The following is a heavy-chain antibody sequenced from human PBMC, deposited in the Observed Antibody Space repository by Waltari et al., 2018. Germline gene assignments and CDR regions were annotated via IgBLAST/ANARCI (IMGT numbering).Heavy chain of an antibody. CDR3: ARPMKSGWYYSGMDV. CDR1: GYNFNDYW. V-gene: IGHV5-51*01. Sequence: EVQLVQSGAEVKKPGESLKISCQGSGYNFNDYWIAWVRQMPGKGRELLGVIHGCDSGTRWGPSFQGQVAISADTSISTAYLHWSSLKASDTAIYYWARPMKSGWYYSGMDVWGQGTSVTVSS. CDR2: IHGCDSGT. D-gene: IGHD6-19*01. J-gene: IGHJ6*02.